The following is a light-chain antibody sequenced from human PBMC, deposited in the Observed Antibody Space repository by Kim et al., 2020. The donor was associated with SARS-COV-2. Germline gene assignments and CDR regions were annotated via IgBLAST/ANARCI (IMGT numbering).Light chain of an antibody. Sequence: ELTQPPSVSVSPGQTAIITCSGNNLGDKNVCWYQQRPGQSPLLVIYEDIKRPSGIPERVPGSNSGNTATLTISGTQAMDEADYYCQAWDSSTVVFGRGT. CDR3: QAWDSSTVV. CDR2: EDI. J-gene: IGLJ2*01. V-gene: IGLV3-1*01. CDR1: NLGDKN.